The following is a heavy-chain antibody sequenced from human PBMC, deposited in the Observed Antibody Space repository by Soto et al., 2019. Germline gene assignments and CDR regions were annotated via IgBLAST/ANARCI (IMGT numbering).Heavy chain of an antibody. J-gene: IGHJ6*03. CDR2: ISGSGGST. CDR3: AKDMCSGGSCVSYSYYYMDV. V-gene: IGHV3-23*01. CDR1: GFTFSSYG. D-gene: IGHD2-15*01. Sequence: EVQLLESGGGLVQPGGSLRLSCAASGFTFSSYGMSWVRQAPGKGLEWVSVISGSGGSTYYADSLKGRFTISRDNSKNTLYLQMNSLRAEDTAVYYCAKDMCSGGSCVSYSYYYMDVWGKGTTVTVSS.